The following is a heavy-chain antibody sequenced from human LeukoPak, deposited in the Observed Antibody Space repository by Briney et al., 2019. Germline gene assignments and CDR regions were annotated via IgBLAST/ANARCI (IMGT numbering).Heavy chain of an antibody. J-gene: IGHJ4*02. CDR2: ISSSSSYI. Sequence: GGSLRLACAASGFTFSSYSMNWVRQAPGKGLEWVSSISSSSSYIYYADSVKGRFTISRDNAKNSLYLQMNSLRAEDTAVYYCARDANYYGSGRTLDYWGQGTLVTVSS. D-gene: IGHD3-10*01. CDR1: GFTFSSYS. V-gene: IGHV3-21*01. CDR3: ARDANYYGSGRTLDY.